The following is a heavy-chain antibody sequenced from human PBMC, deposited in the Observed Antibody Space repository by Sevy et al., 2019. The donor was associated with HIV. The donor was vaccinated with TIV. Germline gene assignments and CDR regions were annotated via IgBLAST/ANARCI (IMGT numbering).Heavy chain of an antibody. D-gene: IGHD6-13*01. V-gene: IGHV1-2*02. CDR1: GYTFTGYY. Sequence: ASVKVSCKASGYTFTGYYMHWVRQAPGQGLEWMGWINPNSGGTNYAQKFQGRVTMTRDTSISTAYMELSRLSSDDTAVYYCARDLNFEGYSSSWYENWGQGTLVTVSS. J-gene: IGHJ4*02. CDR3: ARDLNFEGYSSSWYEN. CDR2: INPNSGGT.